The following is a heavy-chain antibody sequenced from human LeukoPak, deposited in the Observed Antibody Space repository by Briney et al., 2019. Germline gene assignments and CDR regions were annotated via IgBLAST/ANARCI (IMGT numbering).Heavy chain of an antibody. D-gene: IGHD3-22*01. V-gene: IGHV1-18*01. Sequence: ASVKVSCKASGYTFTSYGISWVRQAPGRGLEWMGWISAYNGNTNYAQKLQGRVTMTTDTSTSTAYMELRSLRSDDTAVYYCARGYNYYDSSGYHAPYFDYWGQGTLVTVSS. CDR2: ISAYNGNT. CDR3: ARGYNYYDSSGYHAPYFDY. J-gene: IGHJ4*02. CDR1: GYTFTSYG.